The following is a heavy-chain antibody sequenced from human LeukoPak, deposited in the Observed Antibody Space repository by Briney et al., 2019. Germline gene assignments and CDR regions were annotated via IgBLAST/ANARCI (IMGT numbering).Heavy chain of an antibody. CDR1: GGSFSGYY. CDR2: IYYSGST. V-gene: IGHV4-34*01. J-gene: IGHJ3*02. D-gene: IGHD4-17*01. Sequence: SETLSLTCAVYGGSFSGYYWSWIRQPPGKGLEWIGYIYYSGSTYYNPSLKSRVTISLDTSKNQFSLKLSSVTAADTAVYYCARHDYGDYGAFDIWGQGTMVTVSS. CDR3: ARHDYGDYGAFDI.